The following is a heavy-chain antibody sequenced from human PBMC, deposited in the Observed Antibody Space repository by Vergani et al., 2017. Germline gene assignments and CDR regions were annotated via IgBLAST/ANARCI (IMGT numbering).Heavy chain of an antibody. V-gene: IGHV4-59*08. D-gene: IGHD3-10*01. CDR3: ARWFGELSLNWFDP. J-gene: IGHJ5*02. CDR1: GFTFSSYS. Sequence: VQLVESGGGLVKPGGSLRLSCAASGFTFSSYSMNWVRQAPGKGLEWIGYIYYSGSTYYNPSLKSRVTISVDTSKNQFSLKLSSVTAADTAVYYCARWFGELSLNWFDPWGQGTLVTVSS. CDR2: IYYSGST.